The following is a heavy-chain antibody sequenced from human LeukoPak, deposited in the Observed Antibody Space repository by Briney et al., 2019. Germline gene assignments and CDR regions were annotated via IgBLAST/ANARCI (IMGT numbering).Heavy chain of an antibody. J-gene: IGHJ3*02. D-gene: IGHD3-3*01. CDR2: IDGHSGII. Sequence: GGSLRLSCAASGFTFTMFGMNWVRQAPGKGLEWVSYIDGHSGIIYYADSVQGRFTISRDNAKDSVFLQMNGLRVDDTAVYYCARTYDFGRGPPGDAFDNWGQGTLVTVPS. CDR1: GFTFTMFG. CDR3: ARTYDFGRGPPGDAFDN. V-gene: IGHV3-48*01.